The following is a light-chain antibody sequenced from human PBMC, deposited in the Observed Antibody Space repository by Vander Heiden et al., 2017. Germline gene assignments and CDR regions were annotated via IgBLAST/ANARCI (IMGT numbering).Light chain of an antibody. Sequence: SHVLTQPTSVSVAPGQTARITRGGNNIGSKSVHWYQQKPGQAPVLVVYDDSDRPSGIPERFSASNSGNTATLTISRVEAGDEADYYCQVWDSASDHPVIFGGGTKLTVL. CDR2: DDS. J-gene: IGLJ2*01. CDR1: NIGSKS. CDR3: QVWDSASDHPVI. V-gene: IGLV3-21*02.